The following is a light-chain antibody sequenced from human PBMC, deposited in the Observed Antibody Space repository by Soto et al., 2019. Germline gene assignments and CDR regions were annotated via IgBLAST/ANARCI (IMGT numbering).Light chain of an antibody. CDR1: QGIRNA. J-gene: IGKJ1*01. V-gene: IGKV1-17*01. Sequence: DIQMTQSPSSLSASVGDRVTITCRASQGIRNALGWYQQKPGKAPKRLIYAASSLQSGVPSRFSGSGSGTEFTLTISSPQPQDFASYYCLQHNSYTRTFGQGTKVEIK. CDR2: AAS. CDR3: LQHNSYTRT.